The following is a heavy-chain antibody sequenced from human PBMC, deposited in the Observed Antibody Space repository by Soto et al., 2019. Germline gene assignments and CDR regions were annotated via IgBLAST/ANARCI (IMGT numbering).Heavy chain of an antibody. CDR1: GGSFSGYY. J-gene: IGHJ5*02. D-gene: IGHD3-10*01. CDR3: ASGGHYYGSGSHNWFDP. Sequence: PSETLSLTCADYGGSFSGYYWSWIRQPPGKGLEWIGEINHSGSTNYNPSLKSRVTISVDTSKNQFSLELSSVTAADTAVYYCASGGHYYGSGSHNWFDPWGQGTLVTVSS. V-gene: IGHV4-34*01. CDR2: INHSGST.